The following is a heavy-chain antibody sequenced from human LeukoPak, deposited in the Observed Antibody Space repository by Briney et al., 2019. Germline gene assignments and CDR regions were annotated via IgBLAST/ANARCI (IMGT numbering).Heavy chain of an antibody. CDR3: ARDPRLVGATYYFDY. D-gene: IGHD1-26*01. V-gene: IGHV1-2*06. CDR2: INPNSGGT. J-gene: IGHJ4*02. Sequence: ASVKVSCKASGYTFTGYYMHWVRQAPGQGLEWMGRINPNSGGTNYAQKFQGRVTMTRDTSISTAYMELSRLRSDDTAVYYCARDPRLVGATYYFDYWGQGTLVTVSS. CDR1: GYTFTGYY.